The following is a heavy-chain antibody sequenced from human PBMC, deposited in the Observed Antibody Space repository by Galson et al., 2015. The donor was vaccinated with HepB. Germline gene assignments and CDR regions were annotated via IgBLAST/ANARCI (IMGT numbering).Heavy chain of an antibody. CDR2: ISWNSGSI. Sequence: SLRLSCAASGFTFDDYAMHWVRQAPGKGLEWVSGISWNSGSIGYADSVKGRFTISRDNAKNSLYLQMNSLRAEDTALYYCAKSEYRGWIQLWSPFDYWGQGTLVTVSS. CDR1: GFTFDDYA. D-gene: IGHD5-18*01. J-gene: IGHJ4*02. V-gene: IGHV3-9*01. CDR3: AKSEYRGWIQLWSPFDY.